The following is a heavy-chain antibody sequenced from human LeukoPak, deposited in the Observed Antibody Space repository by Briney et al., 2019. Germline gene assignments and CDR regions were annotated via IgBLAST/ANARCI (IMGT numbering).Heavy chain of an antibody. CDR2: IYYSGST. CDR3: AREVLYVVYDSSGYQNWFDP. CDR1: GGSISSTRYY. Sequence: PSETLSLTCTVSGGSISSTRYYWGWIRQPPGKGLEWIGYIYYSGSTYYNPSLKSRVTISVDTSKNQFSLKLSSVTAADTAVYYCAREVLYVVYDSSGYQNWFDPWGQGTLVTVSS. D-gene: IGHD3-22*01. J-gene: IGHJ5*02. V-gene: IGHV4-39*07.